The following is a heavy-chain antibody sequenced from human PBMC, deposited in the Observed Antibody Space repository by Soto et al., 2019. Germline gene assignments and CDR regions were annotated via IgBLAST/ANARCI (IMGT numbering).Heavy chain of an antibody. CDR3: ARAYSGRLPRRADYYFAMDV. CDR1: GFTFSAYD. Sequence: WGSLRLSCAASGFTFSAYDIHWGRQTTLKCLEWVSAIGAADDPYYLGSVKGRFTISRENAKNSLYLQMNSLRAEDTAVYYCARAYSGRLPRRADYYFAMDVWGQGTTVTVSS. J-gene: IGHJ6*02. D-gene: IGHD2-15*01. V-gene: IGHV3-13*05. CDR2: IGAADDP.